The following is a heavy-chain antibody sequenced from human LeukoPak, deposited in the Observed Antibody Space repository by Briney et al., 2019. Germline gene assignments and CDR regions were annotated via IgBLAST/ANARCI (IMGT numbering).Heavy chain of an antibody. Sequence: SETLSLTCAVYGGSFSNYYWSWIHQSPGKGLEWIGEINHSGSTYYNPSLKSRVTMSVDTSKNQFSLNLSSVTAADTAVYYCAREAATEPHYYYYMDVWGKGTTVTVSS. J-gene: IGHJ6*03. CDR3: AREAATEPHYYYYMDV. V-gene: IGHV4-34*01. CDR1: GGSFSNYY. CDR2: INHSGST. D-gene: IGHD1-14*01.